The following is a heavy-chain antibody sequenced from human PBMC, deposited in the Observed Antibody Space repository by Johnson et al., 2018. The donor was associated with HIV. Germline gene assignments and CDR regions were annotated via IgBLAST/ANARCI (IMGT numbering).Heavy chain of an antibody. CDR3: AREGGNNWNDIAFDI. Sequence: VQLVESGGGVVQPGRSLRLSCAASGFTFSDAWMNWVRQAPGKGLEWVSVLFSDGTTYYADSVKGRFTISRDNSKNTLYLQMNSLRAEDTAVYYCAREGGNNWNDIAFDIWGQGTMVTVSS. CDR1: GFTFSDAW. V-gene: IGHV3-66*01. CDR2: LFSDGTT. D-gene: IGHD1-1*01. J-gene: IGHJ3*02.